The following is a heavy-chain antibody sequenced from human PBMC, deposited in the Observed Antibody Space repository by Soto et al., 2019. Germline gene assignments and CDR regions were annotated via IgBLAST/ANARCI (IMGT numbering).Heavy chain of an antibody. CDR1: GDSVSSNSAA. CDR3: AREGPNYDSSGYYYGD. D-gene: IGHD3-22*01. J-gene: IGHJ4*02. Sequence: QVQLQQSGPGLVKPSQTLSLTCAISGDSVSSNSAAWNWIRQSPSRGLEWLGRTYYRSKWYNDYAVSVKSRITINPDTSKSQFSLQLNSVTLEDTAVYYCAREGPNYDSSGYYYGDWGRGTLVTVSS. V-gene: IGHV6-1*01. CDR2: TYYRSKWYN.